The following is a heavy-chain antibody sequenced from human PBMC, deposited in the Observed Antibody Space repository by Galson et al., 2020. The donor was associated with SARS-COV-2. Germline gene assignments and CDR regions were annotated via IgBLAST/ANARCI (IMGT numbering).Heavy chain of an antibody. CDR3: ARSNLGYLYYYGMDV. CDR1: GFTFSSYA. V-gene: IGHV3-30*04. D-gene: IGHD2-2*03. CDR2: ISYDGSTE. Sequence: TGGSLRLSCAASGFTFSSYAMHWVRQAPGKGLEWVAVISYDGSTEFYPHSVKGRFTISRDNSKNTLFLQMNTLRAEDTAMYYCARSNLGYLYYYGMDVWGQGTTVTVSS. J-gene: IGHJ6*02.